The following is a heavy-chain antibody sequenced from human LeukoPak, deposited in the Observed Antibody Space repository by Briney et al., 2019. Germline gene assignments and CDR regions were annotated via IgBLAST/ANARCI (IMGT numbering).Heavy chain of an antibody. CDR2: ISSSGSTI. Sequence: GGSLRLSCAASGFAFRDYYMSWIRQAPGKGLEWVSYISSSGSTIYYADSVKGRFTISRDNAKNSLYLQMNSLRAEDTAVYYCARDYYGSGSYYTPYYYYYGMDVWGQGTTVTVSS. J-gene: IGHJ6*02. V-gene: IGHV3-11*01. CDR3: ARDYYGSGSYYTPYYYYYGMDV. CDR1: GFAFRDYY. D-gene: IGHD3-10*01.